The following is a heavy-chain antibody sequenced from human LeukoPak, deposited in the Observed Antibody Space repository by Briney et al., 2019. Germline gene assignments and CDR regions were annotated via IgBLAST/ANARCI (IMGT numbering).Heavy chain of an antibody. CDR1: GFTFSSYA. CDR2: ISYDGSNK. D-gene: IGHD3-22*01. Sequence: GGSLRLSCAASGFTFSSYAMHWVRQAPGKGLEWVAVISYDGSNKYYADSVKGRFTISRDNAKNSLYLQMNSLRAEDTAVYYCARAMAYYYDSSGYYYDYWGQGTLVTVSS. J-gene: IGHJ4*02. V-gene: IGHV3-30*04. CDR3: ARAMAYYYDSSGYYYDY.